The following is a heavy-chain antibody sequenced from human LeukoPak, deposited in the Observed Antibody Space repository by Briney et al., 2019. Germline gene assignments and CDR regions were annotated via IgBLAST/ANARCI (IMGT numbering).Heavy chain of an antibody. D-gene: IGHD2-15*01. CDR1: GGSISSYY. CDR3: AGDVAATAY. Sequence: PSETLSLTCTVSGGSISSYYWSWIRQPPGKGLEWIWYIYYSGSTNYNPSLKSRVTISVDTFKNQFSLNLSSVPPGGAAVYYWAGDVAATAYWGQGTLATVSP. CDR2: IYYSGST. V-gene: IGHV4-59*01. J-gene: IGHJ4*02.